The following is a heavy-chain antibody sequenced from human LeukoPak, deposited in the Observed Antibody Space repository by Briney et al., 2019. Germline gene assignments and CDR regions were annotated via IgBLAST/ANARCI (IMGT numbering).Heavy chain of an antibody. V-gene: IGHV3-23*01. CDR2: ISGSGGST. Sequence: PGGSLRLSCAASGFTFSSYSMNWVRQAPGKGLEWVSAISGSGGSTYYADSVKGRFTISRDNSKNTLYLQMNSLRAEDTAVYYCAKDAWVGIAVAGPFDYWGQGTLVTVSS. CDR3: AKDAWVGIAVAGPFDY. J-gene: IGHJ4*02. D-gene: IGHD6-19*01. CDR1: GFTFSSYS.